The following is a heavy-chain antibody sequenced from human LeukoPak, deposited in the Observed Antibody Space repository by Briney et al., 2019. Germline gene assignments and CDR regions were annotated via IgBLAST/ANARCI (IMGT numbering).Heavy chain of an antibody. J-gene: IGHJ4*02. Sequence: PSETLSLTCTVSGGSIRSSYYYWGWIRQPPGKGLEWIGSIYDSGSTYYNPSLKSRVTISVDTSKNQFSLKLSSVAAADTAVYFCAGGRGYTGSFFYYFDYWGQGTLATVSS. CDR3: AGGRGYTGSFFYYFDY. CDR2: IYDSGST. D-gene: IGHD1-26*01. V-gene: IGHV4-39*07. CDR1: GGSIRSSYYY.